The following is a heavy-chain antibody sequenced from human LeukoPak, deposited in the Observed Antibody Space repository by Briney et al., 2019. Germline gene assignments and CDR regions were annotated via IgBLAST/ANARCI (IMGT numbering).Heavy chain of an antibody. V-gene: IGHV4-4*07. J-gene: IGHJ4*02. CDR1: GGSISSYY. CDR2: IYTSGST. D-gene: IGHD3-10*01. Sequence: SETLSLTCTVSGGSISSYYWSWIRQPAGKGLEWIGRIYTSGSTNYNPSLKSRATMSVETSKNQFSLKLSSVTAADTAVYYCARDGEYYGSGSFAYWGQGTLVTVSS. CDR3: ARDGEYYGSGSFAY.